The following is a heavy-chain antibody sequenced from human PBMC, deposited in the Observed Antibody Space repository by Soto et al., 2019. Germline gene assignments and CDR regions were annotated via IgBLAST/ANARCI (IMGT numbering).Heavy chain of an antibody. CDR1: GFTFSSYS. V-gene: IGHV3-23*01. Sequence: EVQLLESGGGSVQPGGSLILSCAASGFTFSSYSLSWLRQAPGKGLKWVSGISGSGQTTHYRDSVKGRFTISRDNFRNTLYLQVNSLRAEDTAIYFCAKSRGDSWTTYFFDYWGQGALVTVSS. J-gene: IGHJ4*02. CDR3: AKSRGDSWTTYFFDY. CDR2: ISGSGQTT. D-gene: IGHD4-4*01.